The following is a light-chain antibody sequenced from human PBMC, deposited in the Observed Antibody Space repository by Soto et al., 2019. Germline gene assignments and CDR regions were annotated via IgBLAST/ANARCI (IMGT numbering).Light chain of an antibody. Sequence: DIQMTQSPSSLSASVGDRVTITCRASQSISSYLNWYQQKPGKAPKLLIYAASSLQSGVPSRFSGSGSGTDFTLTISSLQPEDFATYYCQQSYSTPGLTFGHGTKVDIK. V-gene: IGKV1-39*01. J-gene: IGKJ3*01. CDR2: AAS. CDR1: QSISSY. CDR3: QQSYSTPGLT.